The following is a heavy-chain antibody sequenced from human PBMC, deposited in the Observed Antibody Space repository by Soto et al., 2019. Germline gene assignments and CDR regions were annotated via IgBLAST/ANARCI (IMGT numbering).Heavy chain of an antibody. V-gene: IGHV3-30*18. CDR1: GFTFSSYG. CDR3: AKAVGTRPLFDI. D-gene: IGHD2-21*02. J-gene: IGHJ3*02. Sequence: XGSLILSCAAAGFTFSSYGMHWVRQAPGKGLEWVAVISYDGSNKYYADSVKGRFTISRDNSKNTLYLQMNSLRAEDTAVYYCAKAVGTRPLFDIWGQGTMVTVS. CDR2: ISYDGSNK.